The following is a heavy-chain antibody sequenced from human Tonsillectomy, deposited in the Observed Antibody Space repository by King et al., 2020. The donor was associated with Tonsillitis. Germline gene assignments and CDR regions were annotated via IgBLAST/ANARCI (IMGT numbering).Heavy chain of an antibody. CDR2: ISSDGSRI. D-gene: IGHD4-17*01. Sequence: VQLVESGGGVVQPGRSLRVSCVASGFPLRNYAMHWVRQAPGKGLEWVAVISSDGSRIKYADSVTGRFTISRDNSQNPLFLQMNSLRVDDTAIYYCARVGYGDYLEYWGQGTLVVVSS. V-gene: IGHV3-30*01. J-gene: IGHJ4*02. CDR1: GFPLRNYA. CDR3: ARVGYGDYLEY.